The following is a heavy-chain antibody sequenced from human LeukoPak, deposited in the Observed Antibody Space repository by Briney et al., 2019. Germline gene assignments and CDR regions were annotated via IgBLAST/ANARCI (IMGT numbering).Heavy chain of an antibody. CDR1: GGSIGSYY. CDR2: IYTSGST. V-gene: IGHV4-4*07. J-gene: IGHJ5*02. Sequence: SETLSLTCTVSGGSIGSYYWSWIRQPAGKGLEWIGRIYTSGSTNYNPSLKSRVTMSVDTSKNQFSLKLSSVTAADTAVYYCARDGIVVVPAAILNRVGNWFDPWGQGTLVTVSS. CDR3: ARDGIVVVPAAILNRVGNWFDP. D-gene: IGHD2-2*01.